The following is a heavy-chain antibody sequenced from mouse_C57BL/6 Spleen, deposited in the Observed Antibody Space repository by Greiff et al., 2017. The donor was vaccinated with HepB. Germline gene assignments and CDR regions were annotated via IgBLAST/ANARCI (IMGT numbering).Heavy chain of an antibody. CDR1: GFTFSSYA. V-gene: IGHV5-4*03. CDR3: ARNRDYYGSSYDWYFDV. CDR2: ISDGGSYP. D-gene: IGHD1-1*01. J-gene: IGHJ1*03. Sequence: EVTLVESGGGLVKPGGSLKLSCAASGFTFSSYAMSWVRPTPDKRLEWVATISDGGSYPYSPEHVKGRFTISRDNAKNNIYLQMSHLKSEDTAMYYCARNRDYYGSSYDWYFDVWGTGTTVTVSS.